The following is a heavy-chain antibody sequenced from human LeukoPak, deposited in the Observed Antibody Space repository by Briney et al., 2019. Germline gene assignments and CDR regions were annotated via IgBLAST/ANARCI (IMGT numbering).Heavy chain of an antibody. V-gene: IGHV4-61*01. CDR1: GGSVSSGSYY. CDR2: TYYNGST. J-gene: IGHJ4*02. CDR3: ARSYSGSYPVYFDY. D-gene: IGHD1-26*01. Sequence: SETLSLTCTVSGGSVSSGSYYWSWIRQPPGKGLEWIGYTYYNGSTNYNPSLKSRVTISVDTSKNQFSLKLSSVTAADTAVYYCARSYSGSYPVYFDYWGQGTLVTVSS.